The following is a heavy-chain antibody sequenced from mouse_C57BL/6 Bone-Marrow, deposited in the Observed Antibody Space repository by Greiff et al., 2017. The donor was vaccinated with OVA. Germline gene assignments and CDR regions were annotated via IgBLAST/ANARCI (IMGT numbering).Heavy chain of an antibody. V-gene: IGHV1-75*01. CDR3: ARRNYYGFAY. CDR1: GYTFTGYC. CDR2: ILPGSGST. D-gene: IGHD1-2*01. Sequence: VQLLESGPELMKPGASVKLSCKATGYTFTGYCIEWVKQRPGHGLEWIGGILPGSGSTYYNEKFKGKATLTVDKSSSTAYMLLSRLTSEDSAVYVCARRNYYGFAYWGQGTMLTVSA. J-gene: IGHJ3*01.